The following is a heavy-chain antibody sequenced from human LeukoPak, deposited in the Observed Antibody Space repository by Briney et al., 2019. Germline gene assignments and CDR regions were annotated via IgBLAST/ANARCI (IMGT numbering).Heavy chain of an antibody. CDR3: ARVVIGDNATIDAFDI. V-gene: IGHV3-23*01. D-gene: IGHD5-24*01. J-gene: IGHJ3*02. CDR1: GITFSSYS. Sequence: GGSLRLSCAAPGITFSSYSMSWVRQAPGKGLEWVSAISGSGGGTYYADSVKGRFTISRDNSKSSLYLEMNRLRAEDTAVYYCARVVIGDNATIDAFDIWGQGTMVTVSS. CDR2: ISGSGGGT.